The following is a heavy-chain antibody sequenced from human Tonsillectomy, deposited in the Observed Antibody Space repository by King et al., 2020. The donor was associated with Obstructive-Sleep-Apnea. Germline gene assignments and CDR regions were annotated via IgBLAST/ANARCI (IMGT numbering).Heavy chain of an antibody. J-gene: IGHJ2*01. V-gene: IGHV4-59*01. CDR2: IYYSGST. Sequence: QLQESGPGLVKPSETLSLTCTVSGGSISRYYWSWIRQPPGKGLEWIGYIYYSGSTNYNPSLKSRVTISVDTSKNQFSLKLSSVTAADTAVYYCARDPSLWYFDLWGRGTLVTVSS. CDR1: GGSISRYY. CDR3: ARDPSLWYFDL.